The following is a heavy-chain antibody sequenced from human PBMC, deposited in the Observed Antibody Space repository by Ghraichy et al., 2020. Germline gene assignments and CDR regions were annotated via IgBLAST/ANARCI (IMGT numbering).Heavy chain of an antibody. Sequence: ASVKVSCKASGYTFTSYAINWVRQAPGQGLEWMGWINTNTGNPPYAQGFAGRFVFSLDTSVSTAYLQISSLKPEDTAVYYCARASDIVVVIPATRRGPFDYWGKGTLVTVSS. CDR2: INTNTGNP. D-gene: IGHD2-15*01. J-gene: IGHJ4*02. CDR3: ARASDIVVVIPATRRGPFDY. CDR1: GYTFTSYA. V-gene: IGHV7-4-1*02.